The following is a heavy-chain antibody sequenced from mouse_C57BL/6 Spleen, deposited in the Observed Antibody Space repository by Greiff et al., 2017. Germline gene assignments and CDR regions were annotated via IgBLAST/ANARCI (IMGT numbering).Heavy chain of an antibody. Sequence: QVQLQRSGPGLVQPSQSLSITCTVSGFSLTSYGVHWVRQSPGKGLEWLGVIWSGGSTDYNAAFISRLSISKDNSKSQVFFKMNSLQADDTAIYYCARRDDGYFDYWGQGTTLTVSS. CDR2: IWSGGST. CDR3: ARRDDGYFDY. D-gene: IGHD2-3*01. V-gene: IGHV2-2*01. J-gene: IGHJ2*01. CDR1: GFSLTSYG.